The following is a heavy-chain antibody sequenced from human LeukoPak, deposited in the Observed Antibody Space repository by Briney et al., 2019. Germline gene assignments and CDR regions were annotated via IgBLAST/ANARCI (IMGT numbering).Heavy chain of an antibody. Sequence: GGSLRLSCAASGFTFSSYGMHWVRQAPGKGLEWVAVIWYDGSNKYYADSVKGRFTISRDNSKNTLYLQMNSLRAEDTAVYYCARDIGITFGGVIEDMFDYWGQGTLVTVSS. D-gene: IGHD3-16*02. CDR3: ARDIGITFGGVIEDMFDY. CDR1: GFTFSSYG. J-gene: IGHJ4*02. CDR2: IWYDGSNK. V-gene: IGHV3-33*08.